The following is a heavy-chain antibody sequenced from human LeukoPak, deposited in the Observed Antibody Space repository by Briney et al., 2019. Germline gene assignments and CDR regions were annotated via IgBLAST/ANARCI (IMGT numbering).Heavy chain of an antibody. Sequence: GGSLRLSCAASGFTVSSNYMSWVRQAPGKGLEWVSVIYSGGSTYYADSVKGRFTISRDNSKNTLYLQMNSLRAEDTAVYYCARSIGYDFWSGYYSQPTYYYYMDVWGKGTTVTVSS. D-gene: IGHD3-3*01. V-gene: IGHV3-53*01. CDR3: ARSIGYDFWSGYYSQPTYYYYMDV. J-gene: IGHJ6*03. CDR1: GFTVSSNY. CDR2: IYSGGST.